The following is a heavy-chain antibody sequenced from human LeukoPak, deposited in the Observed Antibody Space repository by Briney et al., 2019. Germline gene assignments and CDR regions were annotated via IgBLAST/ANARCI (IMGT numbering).Heavy chain of an antibody. Sequence: SVKVSCXASGFTIPNYVMQWVRQARGQRLEWIGWIVVGSENTNYAQRFQERVTITRDMSTSTAYMELRSLRSEDTAVYYCAADLVGYMDVWGKGTTVTVSS. J-gene: IGHJ6*03. CDR2: IVVGSENT. CDR3: AADLVGYMDV. CDR1: GFTIPNYV. V-gene: IGHV1-58*02.